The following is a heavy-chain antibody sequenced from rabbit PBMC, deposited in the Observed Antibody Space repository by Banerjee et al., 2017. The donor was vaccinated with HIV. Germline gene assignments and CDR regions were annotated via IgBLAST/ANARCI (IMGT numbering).Heavy chain of an antibody. J-gene: IGHJ4*01. D-gene: IGHD6-1*01. CDR3: ARGGDTYGYTGYGL. CDR1: GFSFSSGYD. CDR2: INVGTGGIT. Sequence: QSLEESGGGLVKPGASLTLTCKASGFSFSSGYDMCWVRQAPGKGLEWIACINVGTGGITWYASWVEGRFTISKTSSTTVTLQMTSLTAADTATYFCARGGDTYGYTGYGLWGPGTLVTVS. V-gene: IGHV1S40*01.